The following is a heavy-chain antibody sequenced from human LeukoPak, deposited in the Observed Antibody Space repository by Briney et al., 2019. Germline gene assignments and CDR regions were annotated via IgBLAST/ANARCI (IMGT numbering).Heavy chain of an antibody. CDR2: IYTSGST. CDR1: GGSISSYY. D-gene: IGHD3-22*01. J-gene: IGHJ4*02. V-gene: IGHV4-4*07. Sequence: SETLSLTCTVSGGSISSYYWSWIRQPAGKGLEWIGRIYTSGSTNYNPSLKSRVTMSVDTSKNQFSLKLSSVTAADTAVYYCARDRYYDSSGYYYIGYRYWGQGTLVTVSS. CDR3: ARDRYYDSSGYYYIGYRY.